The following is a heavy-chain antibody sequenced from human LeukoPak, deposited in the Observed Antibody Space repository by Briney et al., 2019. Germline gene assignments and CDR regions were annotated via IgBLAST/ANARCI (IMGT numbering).Heavy chain of an antibody. Sequence: ASVKVSCKASGYTFTGYYMHWVRQAPGQGLEWMGWINPNSGGTNYAQKFQGRVTMTRDTSISTAYMELSSLRSEDTAVYYCARARTVTTEVYYYYMDVWGKGTTVTISS. V-gene: IGHV1-2*02. D-gene: IGHD4-17*01. CDR2: INPNSGGT. CDR1: GYTFTGYY. J-gene: IGHJ6*03. CDR3: ARARTVTTEVYYYYMDV.